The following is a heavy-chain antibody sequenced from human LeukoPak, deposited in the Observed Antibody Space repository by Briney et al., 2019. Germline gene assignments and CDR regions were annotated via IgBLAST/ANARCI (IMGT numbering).Heavy chain of an antibody. CDR2: ISYDGSNK. V-gene: IGHV3-30-3*01. J-gene: IGHJ4*02. CDR3: ARDRDGL. D-gene: IGHD3-10*01. Sequence: PGGSLRLSCAASGFTFSSYAMHWVRQAPGKGLEWVAVISYDGSNKYYADSVKGRFTISRDNSKNTLYLQMNSLRAEDTAVYYCARDRDGLWGQGTLVTVSS. CDR1: GFTFSSYA.